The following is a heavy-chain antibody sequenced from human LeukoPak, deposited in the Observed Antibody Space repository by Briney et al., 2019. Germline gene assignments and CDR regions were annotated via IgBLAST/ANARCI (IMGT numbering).Heavy chain of an antibody. D-gene: IGHD2-2*01. Sequence: GGSLRLSCAASGFTFSSYSMNWVRQAPGKGLEWVSYISSSSSTIYYADSVKGRFAISRDNAKNSLYLQMNSLRAEDTAVYYCARAGGVVPAARFDYWGQGTLVTVSS. J-gene: IGHJ4*02. CDR2: ISSSSSTI. CDR3: ARAGGVVPAARFDY. V-gene: IGHV3-48*04. CDR1: GFTFSSYS.